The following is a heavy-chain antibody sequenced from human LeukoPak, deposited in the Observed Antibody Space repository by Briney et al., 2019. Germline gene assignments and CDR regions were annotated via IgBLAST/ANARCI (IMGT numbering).Heavy chain of an antibody. Sequence: PSETLSLTCTVSGGSISSYFWGWIRQPPGKGLEWIGYIFYTGSTNYNPSLKTRVTISVDTSKNQFSLKLTSVTAADTAVYYCAKLVVIRGDAFDIWGQGTMVTVSS. J-gene: IGHJ3*02. V-gene: IGHV4-59*08. D-gene: IGHD3-22*01. CDR1: GGSISSYF. CDR3: AKLVVIRGDAFDI. CDR2: IFYTGST.